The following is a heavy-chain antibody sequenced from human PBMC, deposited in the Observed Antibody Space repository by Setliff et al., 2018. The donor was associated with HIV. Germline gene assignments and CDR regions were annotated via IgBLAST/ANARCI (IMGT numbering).Heavy chain of an antibody. Sequence: SETLSLTCAVYGGSFSGYYWSWIRQPPGKGLEWIGEINHSGSTNYNPSLKSRVTMSVDTSKNQFSLKLNSVTAADTAVYYCGRGSRITIFGVVKGTNWFDPWGQGTLVTVSS. CDR1: GGSFSGYY. CDR3: GRGSRITIFGVVKGTNWFDP. CDR2: INHSGST. D-gene: IGHD3-3*01. J-gene: IGHJ5*02. V-gene: IGHV4-34*01.